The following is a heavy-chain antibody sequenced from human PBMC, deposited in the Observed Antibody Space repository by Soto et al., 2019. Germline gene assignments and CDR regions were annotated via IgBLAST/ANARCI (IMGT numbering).Heavy chain of an antibody. J-gene: IGHJ4*02. V-gene: IGHV1-18*04. CDR1: GYTFTGYY. Sequence: ASVKVSCKASGYTFTGYYMHWVRQTPGQGLEWMGWISAYNGNTNYAQKLQGRVTMTTDTSTSTAYMELRSLRPDDTAVYYCARDLKSIFGVVIVPSDYWGQGTLVTVSS. D-gene: IGHD3-3*01. CDR3: ARDLKSIFGVVIVPSDY. CDR2: ISAYNGNT.